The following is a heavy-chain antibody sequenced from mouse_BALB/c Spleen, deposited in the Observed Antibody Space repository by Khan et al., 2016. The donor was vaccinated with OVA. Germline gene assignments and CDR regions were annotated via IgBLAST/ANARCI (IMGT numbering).Heavy chain of an antibody. D-gene: IGHD2-1*01. J-gene: IGHJ3*01. V-gene: IGHV5-4*02. Sequence: EVELVESGGGLVKPGGSLKLSCAASGFTFSDYYMYWVRQTPEKGLEWVATISDGGSYTYYPDSVKGRFTISSDDAKTNLYLQMSSLKSEDTAIYYWERGYYGNPFSYWGQGTLVTVSA. CDR2: ISDGGSYT. CDR1: GFTFSDYY. CDR3: ERGYYGNPFSY.